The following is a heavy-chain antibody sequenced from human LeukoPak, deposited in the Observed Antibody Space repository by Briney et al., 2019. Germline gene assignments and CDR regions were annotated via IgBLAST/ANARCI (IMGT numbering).Heavy chain of an antibody. V-gene: IGHV3-30*18. J-gene: IGHJ4*02. CDR2: ISYDGGNK. CDR1: GFTFSSYG. Sequence: PGRSLRLSCAASGFTFSSYGMHWVRQAPGKGLEWVAVISYDGGNKYYADSVKGRFTISRDNSENTLYLQMNSLRAAGTAVYFCAKDPQLYDSSGEEYFDYWGQGTLVTVSS. D-gene: IGHD3-22*01. CDR3: AKDPQLYDSSGEEYFDY.